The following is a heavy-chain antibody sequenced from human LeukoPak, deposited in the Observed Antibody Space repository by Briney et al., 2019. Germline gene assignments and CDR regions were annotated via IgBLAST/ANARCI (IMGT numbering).Heavy chain of an antibody. D-gene: IGHD1-26*01. J-gene: IGHJ5*02. CDR2: MYYSGSA. CDR3: ARDGPFDSGSFWFDP. V-gene: IGHV4-59*01. Sequence: SETLSLTCTVSGGSISSYYWSWIRQPPGKGLEWIGYMYYSGSAAYNPSLKSRVTISLDTSKNQISLRLRSVTAADTAVYYCARDGPFDSGSFWFDPWGQGTLVTVSS. CDR1: GGSISSYY.